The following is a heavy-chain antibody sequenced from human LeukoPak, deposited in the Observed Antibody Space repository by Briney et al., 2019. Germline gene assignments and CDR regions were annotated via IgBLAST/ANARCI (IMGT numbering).Heavy chain of an antibody. Sequence: SQTLSLTCTVSGASVTSGNDYWSWIRQPAGKGLEWIGRIYSSGSTNDNPSLKSRVTISLDTSKNQFSLKLTSVTAADTAVYYCARTGGSNPYYYYYYYMDVWGKGTTVTVSS. CDR3: ARTGGSNPYYYYYYYMDV. D-gene: IGHD7-27*01. V-gene: IGHV4-61*02. J-gene: IGHJ6*03. CDR2: IYSSGST. CDR1: GASVTSGNDY.